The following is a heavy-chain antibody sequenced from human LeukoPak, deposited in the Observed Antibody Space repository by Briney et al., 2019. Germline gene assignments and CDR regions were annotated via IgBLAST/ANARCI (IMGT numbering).Heavy chain of an antibody. Sequence: PGGSLRLSCAASGFTFSTYAMSWVRQAPGKGPEWVSAISGSGGSTYYADPVKGRFTISRDNSKNTLYLQMNSLRAEDTAVYYCAKNLDYGDYGTSWDFDYWGQGTLVAVSS. V-gene: IGHV3-23*01. CDR3: AKNLDYGDYGTSWDFDY. D-gene: IGHD4-17*01. J-gene: IGHJ4*02. CDR2: ISGSGGST. CDR1: GFTFSTYA.